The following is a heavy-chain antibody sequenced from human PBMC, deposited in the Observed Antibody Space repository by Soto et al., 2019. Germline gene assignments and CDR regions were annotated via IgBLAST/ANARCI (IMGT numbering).Heavy chain of an antibody. Sequence: QVQLVQSGAEVKKPGSSVKVSCKASGGTFSSYAISWVRQAPGQGLEWMGGIIPISDTTNYAQKFQGSVTITADESTSQAYMELSSLRSEETAVYYCARSQGSRTSLEIYYCCYYGMEVWGQGPTVTVS. J-gene: IGHJ6*02. V-gene: IGHV1-69*01. CDR1: GGTFSSYA. D-gene: IGHD2-2*01. CDR3: ARSQGSRTSLEIYYCCYYGMEV. CDR2: IIPISDTT.